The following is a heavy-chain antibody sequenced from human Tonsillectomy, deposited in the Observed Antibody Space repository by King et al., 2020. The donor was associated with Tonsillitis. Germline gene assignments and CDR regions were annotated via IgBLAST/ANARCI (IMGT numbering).Heavy chain of an antibody. V-gene: IGHV4-4*07. D-gene: IGHD3-3*01. CDR1: DDSFSTYY. CDR2: IYTRGST. J-gene: IGHJ4*02. CDR3: ARDVGLCGVVIMPD. Sequence: QLQESGPGLVKPSETLSLTCTVSDDSFSTYYWSWIRQPAGKGLEWIGRIYTRGSTNYNPSLKSQVTMSVDTSKNQFSLKLSSVTAADTAVYYCARDVGLCGVVIMPDWGQGTLVTVSS.